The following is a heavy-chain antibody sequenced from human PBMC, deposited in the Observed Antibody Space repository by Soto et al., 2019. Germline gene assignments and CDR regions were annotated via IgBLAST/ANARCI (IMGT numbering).Heavy chain of an antibody. CDR1: GFTFSSYA. CDR2: ISGRGGST. D-gene: IGHD4-17*01. CDR3: AKGREGFYGDYEGGEDY. V-gene: IGHV3-23*01. Sequence: GGSLRLSCAASGFTFSSYAMSWVRQAPGKGLEWVSAISGRGGSTYYADSVKGRFTISRDNSKNTLYLQMNSLRAEDTAVYYCAKGREGFYGDYEGGEDYWGQGTLVTVSS. J-gene: IGHJ4*02.